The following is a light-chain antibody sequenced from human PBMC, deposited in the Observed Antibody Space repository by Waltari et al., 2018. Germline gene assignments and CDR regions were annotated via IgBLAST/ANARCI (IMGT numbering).Light chain of an antibody. CDR3: QQSYSSPLT. J-gene: IGKJ4*01. CDR2: TAS. CDR1: QNIRSY. Sequence: DIQMTQSPSSLSASLGDRVSITCRASQNIRSYLNWYQQKPGRAPKLLIYTASNLQIGVPSRFSGRGSGTDFTLTISSLQPEDFATYYCQQSYSSPLTFGGGTNVDI. V-gene: IGKV1-39*01.